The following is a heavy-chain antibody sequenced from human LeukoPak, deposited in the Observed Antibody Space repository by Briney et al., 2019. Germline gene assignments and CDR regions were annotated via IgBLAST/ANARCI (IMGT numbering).Heavy chain of an antibody. J-gene: IGHJ6*01. CDR3: ASDYYG. CDR2: IDTDGRST. CDR1: GFTFSSFW. Sequence: GGSMRLSCGASGFTFSSFWMNWVRQAPGKGLVWVSRIDTDGRSTAYAGSVKGRFTVSRDNAKNTLFLQMNSLRGDDTAVYYCASDYYG. V-gene: IGHV3-74*01.